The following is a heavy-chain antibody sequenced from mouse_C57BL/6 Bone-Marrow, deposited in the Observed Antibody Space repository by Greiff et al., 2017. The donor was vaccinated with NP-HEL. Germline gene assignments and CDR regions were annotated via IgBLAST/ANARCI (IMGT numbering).Heavy chain of an antibody. V-gene: IGHV5-4*03. CDR2: ISDGGSYT. CDR3: ARGGGYTH. D-gene: IGHD3-1*01. J-gene: IGHJ2*01. Sequence: EVKLMESGGGLVKPGGSLKLSCAASGFTFSSYAMSWVRQTPEKRLEWVATISDGGSYTYYPDNVKGRFTISRDNDKNSLYLQMSHLKSEDTAMYYCARGGGYTHWGQGTTLTVSS. CDR1: GFTFSSYA.